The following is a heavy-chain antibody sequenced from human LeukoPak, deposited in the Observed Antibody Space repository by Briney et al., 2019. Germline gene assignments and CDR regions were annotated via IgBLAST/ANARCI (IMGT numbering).Heavy chain of an antibody. J-gene: IGHJ4*02. D-gene: IGHD1-26*01. CDR2: ISSSGSSV. CDR3: TTDHVGATVEFDS. Sequence: GGSLRLSCAASGFAFSSYEMNWVRQAPGEGLEWISYISSSGSSVKYADSVKGRFTISRDNAKNSLYLQMDSLRAEDTAIYYCTTDHVGATVEFDSWGQGTLVTVSS. V-gene: IGHV3-48*03. CDR1: GFAFSSYE.